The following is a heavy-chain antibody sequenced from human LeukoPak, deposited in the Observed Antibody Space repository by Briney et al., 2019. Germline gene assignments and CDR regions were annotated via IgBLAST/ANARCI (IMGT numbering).Heavy chain of an antibody. D-gene: IGHD1-7*01. CDR2: INPNSGGT. J-gene: IGHJ3*02. Sequence: GASVKVSCTVSGYTFTVTGYYIHWVRRAPGQGLEWMGSINPNSGGTNYAQRFQGRITMTRDTSISTAYMELSSLRSDDTALYYCARVPHRGTIVELPGTILDAFDIWSQGTMVTVSS. V-gene: IGHV1-2*02. CDR1: GYTFTVTGYY. CDR3: ARVPHRGTIVELPGTILDAFDI.